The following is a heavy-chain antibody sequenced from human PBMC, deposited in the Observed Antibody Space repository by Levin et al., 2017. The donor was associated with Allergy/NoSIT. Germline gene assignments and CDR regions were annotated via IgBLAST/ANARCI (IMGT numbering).Heavy chain of an antibody. CDR2: IKQDGSEK. V-gene: IGHV3-7*04. Sequence: GESLKISCAASGFTFSSVWMSWVRQAPGKGLEWVANIKQDGSEKYYVDSVKGRFTISRDNAKNSLYLQMNSLRAEDTAVYYCARVGGFGELLVYFYYMDVWGKGTTVTVSS. CDR1: GFTFSSVW. J-gene: IGHJ6*03. CDR3: ARVGGFGELLVYFYYMDV. D-gene: IGHD3-10*01.